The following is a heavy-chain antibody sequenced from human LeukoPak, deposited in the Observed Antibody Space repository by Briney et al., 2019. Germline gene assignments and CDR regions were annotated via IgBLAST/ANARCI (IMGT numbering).Heavy chain of an antibody. D-gene: IGHD3-10*01. J-gene: IGHJ4*02. CDR3: ARSSLRTYYYGSGSYYNCDY. CDR1: GGTFSSYA. CDR2: IIPIFGTA. V-gene: IGHV1-69*05. Sequence: VASVKVSCKASGGTFSSYAISWVRQAPGQGLEWMGGIIPIFGTADYAQKFQGRVTITTDESTSTAYMELCSLRSEDTAVYYCARSSLRTYYYGSGSYYNCDYWGQGTLVTVSS.